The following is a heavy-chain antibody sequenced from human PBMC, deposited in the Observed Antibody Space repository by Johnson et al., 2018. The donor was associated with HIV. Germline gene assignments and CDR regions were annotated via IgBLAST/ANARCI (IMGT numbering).Heavy chain of an antibody. Sequence: VQLVESGGGLVQPGGSLRLSCAASGFTVSSNYMSWVRQAPGKGLEWVANIKQDGSEKYYVDSVKGRFTISRDNAKNSLYLQMNSLRAEDTAMYYCASSWFGELSYAFDIWGQGTMVTVSP. D-gene: IGHD3-10*01. CDR2: IKQDGSEK. CDR3: ASSWFGELSYAFDI. J-gene: IGHJ3*02. CDR1: GFTVSSNY. V-gene: IGHV3-7*02.